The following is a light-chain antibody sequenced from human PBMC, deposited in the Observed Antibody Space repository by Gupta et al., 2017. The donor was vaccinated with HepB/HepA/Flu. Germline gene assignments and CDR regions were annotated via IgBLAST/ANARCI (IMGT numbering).Light chain of an antibody. CDR1: SSDVGGYNY. Sequence: QSALTQPPSVSGSPGQSITISCTGTSSDVGGYNYVSWYQHHPGKPPKLMIYDVSNRPSGVSNRFSGSKSGNTASLTISGLQAEDEADYYCSSYTSSSTRVFGGGTKLTVL. V-gene: IGLV2-14*03. J-gene: IGLJ2*01. CDR3: SSYTSSSTRV. CDR2: DVS.